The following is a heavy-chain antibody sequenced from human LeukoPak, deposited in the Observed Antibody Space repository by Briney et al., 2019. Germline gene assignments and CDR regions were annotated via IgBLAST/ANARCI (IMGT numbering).Heavy chain of an antibody. CDR2: INPNGGGT. V-gene: IGHV1-2*02. CDR3: AGEPRVGFSRSFGY. Sequence: GASVKVSCKASGYTFTGYYMHWVRQAPGQGLEWMGWINPNGGGTNYAQKFQGRVTMTRDTSISTAYMELSRLRSDDTAVYYCAGEPRVGFSRSFGYWGQGTLVTVSS. CDR1: GYTFTGYY. J-gene: IGHJ4*02. D-gene: IGHD2-2*01.